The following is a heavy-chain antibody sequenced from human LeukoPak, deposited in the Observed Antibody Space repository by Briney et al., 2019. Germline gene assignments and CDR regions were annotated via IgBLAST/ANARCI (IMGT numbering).Heavy chain of an antibody. CDR1: GYTFTGYY. J-gene: IGHJ6*03. D-gene: IGHD6-19*01. CDR3: ARDPYSSGWQKNYYYYYMDV. V-gene: IGHV7-4-1*02. Sequence: GASVKVSCKASGYTFTGYYMHWVRQAPGQGLEWMGWINTNTGNPTYAQGFTGRFVFSLDTSVSTAYLQISSLKAEDTAVYYCARDPYSSGWQKNYYYYYMDVWGKGTTVTVSS. CDR2: INTNTGNP.